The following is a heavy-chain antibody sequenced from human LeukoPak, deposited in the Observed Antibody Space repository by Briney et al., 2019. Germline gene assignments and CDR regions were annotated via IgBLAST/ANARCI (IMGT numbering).Heavy chain of an antibody. CDR2: ISYDGSNK. J-gene: IGHJ4*02. Sequence: GRSLRLSCTASGFTLSSYGIHWVRQAPGKGLEWVAVISYDGSNKYYADSVKGRFTISRDNSKNTLYLQMNSLRDEDTAVYYCAKDSRNAYYDILIGSGAYFDYWGQGNLVTVSS. D-gene: IGHD3-9*01. V-gene: IGHV3-30*18. CDR1: GFTLSSYG. CDR3: AKDSRNAYYDILIGSGAYFDY.